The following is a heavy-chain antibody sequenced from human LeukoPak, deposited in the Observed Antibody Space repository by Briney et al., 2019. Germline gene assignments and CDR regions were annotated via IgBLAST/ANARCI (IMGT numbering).Heavy chain of an antibody. D-gene: IGHD2-15*01. CDR2: INPNSGGT. V-gene: IGHV1-2*02. CDR1: GYTFTGYY. J-gene: IGHJ6*02. CDR3: ARAIVVVVRDHYYYYGMDV. Sequence: ASVKVSCKASGYTFTGYYMHWVRQAPRQGLEWMGWINPNSGGTNYAQKFQGRVTMTRDTSISTAYMELSRLRSDDTAVYYCARAIVVVVRDHYYYYGMDVWGQGTTVTVSS.